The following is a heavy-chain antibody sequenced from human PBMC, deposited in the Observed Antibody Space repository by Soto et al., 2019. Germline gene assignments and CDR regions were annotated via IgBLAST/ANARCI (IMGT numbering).Heavy chain of an antibody. Sequence: QVQLVESGGGVVQPGRSLRLSCAASGFTFSSYGMHWVRQAPGKGLEWVAVISYDGSNKYYADSVKGRFNISRDNSKNTLYLQMNSLRAEDTAVYYCAKDNSRDGEYVPWFDPWGQGTLVTVSS. V-gene: IGHV3-30*18. J-gene: IGHJ5*02. CDR3: AKDNSRDGEYVPWFDP. CDR2: ISYDGSNK. CDR1: GFTFSSYG. D-gene: IGHD4-17*01.